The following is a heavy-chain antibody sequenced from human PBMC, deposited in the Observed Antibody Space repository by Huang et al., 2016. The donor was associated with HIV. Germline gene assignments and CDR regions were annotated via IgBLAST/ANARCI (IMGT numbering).Heavy chain of an antibody. Sequence: LQLQESGPGLVKSSETLSLICTVSGGSISSSSYYWGWIRQPPGKGPEWIGSIYYKGNTNDNPPLKSRVSIAVDTAKNQFSLKVNSVTAADTAVYYCARHGRVAGHYYNNMDVWGRGTTVTVSS. CDR3: ARHGRVAGHYYNNMDV. J-gene: IGHJ6*02. D-gene: IGHD6-19*01. CDR1: GGSISSSSYY. CDR2: IYYKGNT. V-gene: IGHV4-39*01.